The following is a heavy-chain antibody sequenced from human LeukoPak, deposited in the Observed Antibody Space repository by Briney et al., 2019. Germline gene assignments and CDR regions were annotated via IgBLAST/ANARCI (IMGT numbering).Heavy chain of an antibody. V-gene: IGHV3-20*04. D-gene: IGHD5-24*01. Sequence: GGSLRLSCAASGLTFDDFAMSWDRQAPGRGGEWVSGINWNGGSTGYADSVKGRFTISRDNAKNTLYLEMNSQRAEDTAVYYCTRDIESRYFDCWGQGTLVTVSP. CDR1: GLTFDDFA. J-gene: IGHJ4*02. CDR2: INWNGGST. CDR3: TRDIESRYFDC.